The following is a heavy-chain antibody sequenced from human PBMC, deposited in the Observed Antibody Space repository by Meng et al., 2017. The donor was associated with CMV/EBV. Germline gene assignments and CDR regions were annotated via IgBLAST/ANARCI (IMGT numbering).Heavy chain of an antibody. CDR1: GFTFSNAW. V-gene: IGHV3-15*01. CDR2: IKSKTDGGTT. Sequence: LSLTCAASGFTFSNAWMSWVRQAPGKGLEWVGRIKSKTDGGTTDYAAPVKGRFTISRDDSKNTLYLQMNSLKTEDTAVYYCTTGGDYDFWDFDYWGQGTLVTVSS. D-gene: IGHD3-3*01. J-gene: IGHJ4*02. CDR3: TTGGDYDFWDFDY.